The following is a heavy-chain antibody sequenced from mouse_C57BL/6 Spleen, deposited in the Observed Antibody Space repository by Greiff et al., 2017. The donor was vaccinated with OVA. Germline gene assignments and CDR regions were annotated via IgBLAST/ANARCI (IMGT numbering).Heavy chain of an antibody. V-gene: IGHV1-52*01. CDR2: IDPSDSET. Sequence: QVQLKQPGAELVRPGSSVKLSCKASGYTFTSYWMHWVKQRPIQGLEWIGNIDPSDSETNYNQKFKDKATLTVDKSSSTAYMQLSSLTSEDSAVYYCAREGGYYGHFDYWGQGTTLTVSS. CDR3: AREGGYYGHFDY. D-gene: IGHD1-1*01. J-gene: IGHJ2*01. CDR1: GYTFTSYW.